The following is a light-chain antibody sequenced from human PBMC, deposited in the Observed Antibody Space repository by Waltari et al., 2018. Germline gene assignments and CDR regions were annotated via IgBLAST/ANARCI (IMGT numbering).Light chain of an antibody. CDR3: SSYTSSSTLGYV. CDR2: DVS. CDR1: SSDVVGYNY. V-gene: IGLV2-14*03. Sequence: QSALTQPASVSGSPGQSITISCTGTSSDVVGYNYVSRYQQHPGKAPKLMIYDVSNRPSGVSNRFSGSKSGNTASLTISGLQAEDEADYYCSSYTSSSTLGYVFGTGTKVTVL. J-gene: IGLJ1*01.